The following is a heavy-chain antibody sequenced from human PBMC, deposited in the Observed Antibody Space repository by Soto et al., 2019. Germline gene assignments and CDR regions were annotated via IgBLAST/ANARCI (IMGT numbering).Heavy chain of an antibody. CDR1: GLTFSSHD. Sequence: EVQLLESGGGLVEPGGSLRLSCTASGLTFSSHDMSWVRQAPGKGLEWVSGMSGSGATTYYVNSVKGRFTVSRDNAKNTLYLQINSLRAEDTAVYYCGIQGGSVYYAIDHWGQGTQVTVSS. D-gene: IGHD3-22*01. V-gene: IGHV3-23*01. J-gene: IGHJ4*02. CDR2: MSGSGATT. CDR3: GIQGGSVYYAIDH.